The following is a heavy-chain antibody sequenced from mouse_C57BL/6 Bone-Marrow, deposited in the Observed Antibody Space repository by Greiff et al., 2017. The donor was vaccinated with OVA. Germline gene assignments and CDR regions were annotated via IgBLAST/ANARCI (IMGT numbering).Heavy chain of an antibody. V-gene: IGHV1-50*01. CDR3: ARRWLLRGGYFDV. CDR2: IDPSDSYT. CDR1: GYTFTSYW. Sequence: QVQLQQPGAELVKPGASVKLSCKASGYTFTSYWMQWVKQRPGQGLEWIGEIDPSDSYTNYNQKFKGKATLTVDTSSSTAYMQLSSLTSEDSAVYDCARRWLLRGGYFDVWGTGTTVTVSS. J-gene: IGHJ1*03. D-gene: IGHD2-3*01.